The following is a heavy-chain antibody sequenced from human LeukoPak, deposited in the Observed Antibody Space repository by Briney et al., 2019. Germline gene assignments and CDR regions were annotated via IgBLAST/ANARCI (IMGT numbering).Heavy chain of an antibody. V-gene: IGHV3-11*04. CDR3: ARDSVAAAGNSEYFQH. Sequence: PGGALRLSCAASGFIFRDYYIGWTRQTPEKGLEWVSYIGTNDYTTYYAVSVKGRFTISRDNAENSLFLQMDSLRAEDTAVYYCARDSVAAAGNSEYFQHWGQGTLVTVSS. CDR1: GFIFRDYY. J-gene: IGHJ1*01. CDR2: IGTNDYTT. D-gene: IGHD6-13*01.